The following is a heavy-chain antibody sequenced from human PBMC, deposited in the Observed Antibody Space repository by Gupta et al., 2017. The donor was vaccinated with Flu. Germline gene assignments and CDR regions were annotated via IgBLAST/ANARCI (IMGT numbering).Heavy chain of an antibody. J-gene: IGHJ4*01. CDR2: INQLGSET. Sequence: CPASTISCTCDWRGWVRQSPGKGLGWVANINQLGSETNYVDSVGGRFTISRDNAKRSVYLRMDSLRDDDTAVYYCAAMGWHRLGRGGHGTLVTVAS. D-gene: IGHD2-15*01. CDR3: AAMGWHRLGR. V-gene: IGHV3-7*01. CDR1: TISCTCDW.